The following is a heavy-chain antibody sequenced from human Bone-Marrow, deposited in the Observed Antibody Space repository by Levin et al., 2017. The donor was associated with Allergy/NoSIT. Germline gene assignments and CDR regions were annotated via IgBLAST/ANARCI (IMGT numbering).Heavy chain of an antibody. Sequence: GGSLRLSCAASGLSFSNYDMNWVRQAPGKGLEWVSSISGGSSRIYYADSVKGRFTISRDNAKNSLYLQMNSLRVEDTAVYYCASWAMFYYDGSDFDYFYYCVDVWGQGTTVTVSS. D-gene: IGHD3-16*01. V-gene: IGHV3-21*06. CDR1: GLSFSNYD. J-gene: IGHJ6*02. CDR3: ASWAMFYYDGSDFDYFYYCVDV. CDR2: ISGGSSRI.